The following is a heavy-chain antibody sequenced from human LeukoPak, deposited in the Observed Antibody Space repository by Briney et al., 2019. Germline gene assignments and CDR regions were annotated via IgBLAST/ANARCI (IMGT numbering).Heavy chain of an antibody. J-gene: IGHJ6*02. D-gene: IGHD4-11*01. CDR2: ISYDGNNK. Sequence: GRSLRLSCAASGFTFSSYAMHWVRQAPGKGLEWVAAISYDGNNKYYADSVKGRFTISRDNSKNTLYLQMNSLRAEDTAVYYCAKDGGTVTHGMDVWGQGTTVTVSS. CDR3: AKDGGTVTHGMDV. CDR1: GFTFSSYA. V-gene: IGHV3-30-3*01.